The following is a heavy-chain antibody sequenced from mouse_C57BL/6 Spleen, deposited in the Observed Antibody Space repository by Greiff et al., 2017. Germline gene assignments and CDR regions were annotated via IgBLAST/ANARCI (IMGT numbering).Heavy chain of an antibody. V-gene: IGHV2-2*01. CDR2: IWSGGST. Sequence: VHLVESGPGLVQPSQSLSITCTVSGFSLTSYGVHWVRQSPGKGLEWLGVIWSGGSTDYNAAFISRLSISKDNSKSQVFFKMNSLQADDTAIDYCASDPYYAMDYWGQGTSVTVSS. CDR3: ASDPYYAMDY. CDR1: GFSLTSYG. J-gene: IGHJ4*01.